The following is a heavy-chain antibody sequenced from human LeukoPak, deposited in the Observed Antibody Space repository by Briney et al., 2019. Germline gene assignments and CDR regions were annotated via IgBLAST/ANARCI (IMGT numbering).Heavy chain of an antibody. V-gene: IGHV1-8*01. CDR3: ARGEGYSYGRGDY. CDR1: GYTLTSYD. D-gene: IGHD5-18*01. Sequence: ASVKVSCKASGYTLTSYDINWVRQATGQGLEWMGWMNPNSGNTGYAQKFQGRVTMTRNTSISTAYTELSSLRSEDTAVYYCARGEGYSYGRGDYWGQGTLVTVSS. CDR2: MNPNSGNT. J-gene: IGHJ4*02.